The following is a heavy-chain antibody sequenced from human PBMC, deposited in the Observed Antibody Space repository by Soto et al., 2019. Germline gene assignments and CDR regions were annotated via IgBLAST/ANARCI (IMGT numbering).Heavy chain of an antibody. V-gene: IGHV3-23*01. Sequence: LRLSCAASGFTFNNYAMNWVRQAPGKGLEWVATISATGGSTYYADSVKGRFTISRDNSKNTLYLQMNGLRVEDTAVYYCAKDRLAGNFDYWGQGAQVTVSS. J-gene: IGHJ4*02. CDR2: ISATGGST. CDR1: GFTFNNYA. CDR3: AKDRLAGNFDY.